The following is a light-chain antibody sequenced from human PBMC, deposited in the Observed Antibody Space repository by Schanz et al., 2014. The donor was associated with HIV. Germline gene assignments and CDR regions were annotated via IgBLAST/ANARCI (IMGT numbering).Light chain of an antibody. CDR1: QSVSRY. V-gene: IGKV3-20*01. CDR2: GAS. CDR3: QQYGSSSWT. Sequence: IVLTQSPGTLSLSPGDRATLSCRASQSVSRYLAWYQQKPGQAPRLLISGASSRATGIPDRFSGSGSGTDFTFTISRLEPEDFAVYYCQQYGSSSWTFGQGTKVGIE. J-gene: IGKJ1*01.